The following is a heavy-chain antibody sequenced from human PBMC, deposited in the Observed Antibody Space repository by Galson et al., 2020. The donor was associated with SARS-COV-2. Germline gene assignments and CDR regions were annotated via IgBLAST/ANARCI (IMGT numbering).Heavy chain of an antibody. CDR3: ATAPAVVVTVAFGWFDP. Sequence: ASVKVSCKVSGYTLTELSMHWVRQAPGKGLEWMGGFDPEDGETIYAQKFQGRVTMTEDTSTDTAYMELSSLRSEDTAVYYCATAPAVVVTVAFGWFDPWGQGTLVTVSS. CDR1: GYTLTELS. V-gene: IGHV1-24*01. J-gene: IGHJ5*02. CDR2: FDPEDGET. D-gene: IGHD2-21*02.